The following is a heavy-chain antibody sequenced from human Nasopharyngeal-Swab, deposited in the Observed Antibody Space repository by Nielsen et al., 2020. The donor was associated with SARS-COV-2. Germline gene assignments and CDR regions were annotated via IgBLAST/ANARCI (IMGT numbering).Heavy chain of an antibody. CDR1: GASISSYY. Sequence: SETLSLTCTVSGASISSYYWSWIRQPPGKGLEWIVFIYYSGSTNYNPSLRSRVTISVDTSKNQFSLKLSSVTAADTAMYYCARHVLAAAGPPHDYWGQGTLVTVSS. J-gene: IGHJ4*02. V-gene: IGHV4-59*01. CDR2: IYYSGST. D-gene: IGHD6-13*01. CDR3: ARHVLAAAGPPHDY.